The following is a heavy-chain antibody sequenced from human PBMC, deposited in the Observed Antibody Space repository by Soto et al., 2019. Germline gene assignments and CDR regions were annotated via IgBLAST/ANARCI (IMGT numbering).Heavy chain of an antibody. CDR3: ARGQQLVAFDY. J-gene: IGHJ4*02. CDR1: GGSISSGGYS. V-gene: IGHV4-30-2*01. CDR2: IYHSGST. Sequence: QLQLQESGSGLVKPSQTLSLPCAVSGGSISSGGYSWSWIRQPPGKGLEWIGYIYHSGSTYYNPSLKSRVTISVDRSKNQFSLKLSSVTAADTAVYYCARGQQLVAFDYWGQGTLVTVSS. D-gene: IGHD6-13*01.